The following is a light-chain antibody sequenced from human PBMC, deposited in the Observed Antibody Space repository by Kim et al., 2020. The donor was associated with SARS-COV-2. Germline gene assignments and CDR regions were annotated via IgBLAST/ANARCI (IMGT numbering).Light chain of an antibody. Sequence: QAGLTQPPSVSKGLRQTATRTCTGNSNNVGNQGAAWLQQHQGHPPRLLSYRNNNRPSGISERFSASRSGNTASLTITGLQPEDEADYYCSAWDSSLSVWVFGGGTKVTVL. J-gene: IGLJ3*02. CDR1: SNNVGNQG. V-gene: IGLV10-54*04. CDR3: SAWDSSLSVWV. CDR2: RNN.